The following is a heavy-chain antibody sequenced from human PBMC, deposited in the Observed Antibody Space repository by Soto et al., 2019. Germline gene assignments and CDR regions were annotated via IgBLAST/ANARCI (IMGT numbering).Heavy chain of an antibody. J-gene: IGHJ4*02. CDR3: ARTGGYFDWLPPYYFDY. CDR1: GGSISSYY. D-gene: IGHD3-9*01. V-gene: IGHV4-59*08. Sequence: PSETLSLTCTVSGGSISSYYWSWIRQPPGKGLEWIGYIYYSGSTNYNPSLKSRVTISVDTSKNQFSLKLNSKTAADTAVYYCARTGGYFDWLPPYYFDYWGKGTLVTVSS. CDR2: IYYSGST.